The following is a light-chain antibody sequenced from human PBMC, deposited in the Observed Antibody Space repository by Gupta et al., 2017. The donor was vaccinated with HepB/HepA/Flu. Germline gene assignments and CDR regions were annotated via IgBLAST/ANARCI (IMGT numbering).Light chain of an antibody. CDR1: QSVSSY. CDR2: DAS. Sequence: ELVLTQSPATLSLSPGERATLSCRASQSVSSYLAWYQQKPGQAPRLLIYDASNRATGIPARFSGSGSATEFTLTISSREPEDFAVYYCQQRSYWPLTFGGGTKVDIK. CDR3: QQRSYWPLT. V-gene: IGKV3-11*01. J-gene: IGKJ4*01.